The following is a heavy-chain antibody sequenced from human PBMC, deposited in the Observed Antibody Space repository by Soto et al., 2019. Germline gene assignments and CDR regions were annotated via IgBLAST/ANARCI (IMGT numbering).Heavy chain of an antibody. D-gene: IGHD2-2*01. V-gene: IGHV4-59*01. CDR1: GGSIRSYY. Sequence: SETLSLTCTVSGGSIRSYYWSWIRQPPGKGLEWIGYIYYSGSTNYNPSLKSRVTISVDTSKNQFPLKLSSGTAADTAVFYCAKEPAAPHNSYYMDVWGKGPTVTVSS. CDR3: AKEPAAPHNSYYMDV. J-gene: IGHJ6*03. CDR2: IYYSGST.